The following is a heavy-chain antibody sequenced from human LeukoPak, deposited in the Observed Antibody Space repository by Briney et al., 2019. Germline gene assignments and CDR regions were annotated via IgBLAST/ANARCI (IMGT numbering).Heavy chain of an antibody. CDR3: AKGGDDKYYFVY. Sequence: GGSLRLSCVASGFNFNSYAIHWVRQAPGKGLQWVTVISYDGSNKYYADSVKGRFTISRDNSKNTVYLQMNSLRAEDTAVYYCAKGGDDKYYFVYWGQGTLVTVSS. CDR2: ISYDGSNK. D-gene: IGHD2-21*02. V-gene: IGHV3-30*18. CDR1: GFNFNSYA. J-gene: IGHJ4*02.